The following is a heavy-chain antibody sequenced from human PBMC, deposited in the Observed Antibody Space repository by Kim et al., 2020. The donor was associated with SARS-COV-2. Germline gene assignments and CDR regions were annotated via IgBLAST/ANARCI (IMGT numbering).Heavy chain of an antibody. CDR2: ISNDGNYK. V-gene: IGHV3-30*18. D-gene: IGHD2-15*01. CDR1: GFRFSSYD. J-gene: IGHJ5*01. Sequence: GGSLRLSCAASGFRFSSYDMHWVRQPPGKGPEWVALISNDGNYKDYADSLKGRFTISRDKSKNTLSLQMDSLTDEDTALYYCAKAGSRRVVAGVSFFYS. CDR3: AKAGSRRVVAGVSFFYS.